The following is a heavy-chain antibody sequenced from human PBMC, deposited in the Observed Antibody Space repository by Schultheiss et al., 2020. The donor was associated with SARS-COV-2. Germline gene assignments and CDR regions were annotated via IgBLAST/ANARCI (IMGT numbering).Heavy chain of an antibody. J-gene: IGHJ5*02. CDR3: ARGREVLLWFGELSEFDP. D-gene: IGHD3-10*01. Sequence: SQTLSLTCAVYGGSFSGYYWGWIRQPPGKGLEWIGSIYYSGSTYYNPSLKSRVTISVDTSKNQFSLKLSSVTAADTAVYYCARGREVLLWFGELSEFDPWGQGTLVTVSS. CDR1: GGSFSGYY. CDR2: IYYSGST. V-gene: IGHV4-34*01.